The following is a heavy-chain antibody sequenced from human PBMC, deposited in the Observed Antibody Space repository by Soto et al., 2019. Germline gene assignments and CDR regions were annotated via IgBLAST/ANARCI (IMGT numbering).Heavy chain of an antibody. V-gene: IGHV3-23*01. CDR3: AKDYGRLRLGELSSYYFDY. CDR1: GFTFSSYA. CDR2: ISGSGGST. Sequence: ALRLSCAASGFTFSSYAMSWVRQAPGKGLEWVSAISGSGGSTYYADSVKGRFTISRDNSKDTLYLQMNSLRAEDTAVYYCAKDYGRLRLGELSSYYFDYWGQGXLVTVYS. D-gene: IGHD3-16*02. J-gene: IGHJ4*02.